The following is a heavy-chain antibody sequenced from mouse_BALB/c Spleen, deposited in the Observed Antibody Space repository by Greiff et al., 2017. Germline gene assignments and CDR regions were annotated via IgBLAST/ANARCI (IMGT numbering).Heavy chain of an antibody. V-gene: IGHV2-9*02. CDR1: GFSLTSYG. J-gene: IGHJ3*01. D-gene: IGHD1-1*01. CDR2: IWAGGST. Sequence: VQLQQSGPGLVAPSQSLSITCTVSGFSLTSYGVHWVRQPPGKGLEWLGVIWAGGSTNYNSALMSRLSISKDNSKSQVFLKMNSLQTDDTAMYSCARDYYGSSPAWVAYWGQGTLVTVSA. CDR3: ARDYYGSSPAWVAY.